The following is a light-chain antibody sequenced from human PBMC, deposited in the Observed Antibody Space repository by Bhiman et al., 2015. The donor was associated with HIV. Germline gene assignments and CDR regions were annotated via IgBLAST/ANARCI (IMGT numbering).Light chain of an antibody. V-gene: IGLV2-14*03. CDR3: CSYAGSNTFL. Sequence: QSALTQPASVSGSPGQSITISCTGTGSDVGGYNHVSWYQQHPGKAPKLMIYDVSNRPSGVSNRFSGSKSGNTASLTISGLQAEDEADYYCCSYAGSNTFLFGGGTKLTVL. J-gene: IGLJ2*01. CDR2: DVS. CDR1: GSDVGGYNH.